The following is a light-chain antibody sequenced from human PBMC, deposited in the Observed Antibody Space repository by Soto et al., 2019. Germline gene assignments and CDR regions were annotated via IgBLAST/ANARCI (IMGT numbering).Light chain of an antibody. Sequence: EIVLTQSPGTLSLSPGERDTLSCRASQSVSSSYLAWYQQKPGQAPRLLIYGASSRATGIPDRFSGSGSGTDFTLTISRLEPEDFAVYYSQQYGSSPRTFGQGTKVDIK. J-gene: IGKJ1*01. CDR2: GAS. CDR3: QQYGSSPRT. CDR1: QSVSSSY. V-gene: IGKV3-20*01.